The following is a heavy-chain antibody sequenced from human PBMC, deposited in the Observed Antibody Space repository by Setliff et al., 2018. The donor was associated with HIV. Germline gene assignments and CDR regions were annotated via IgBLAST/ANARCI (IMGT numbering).Heavy chain of an antibody. CDR3: ARLDCSSSSGFVDY. J-gene: IGHJ4*02. Sequence: PSETLSLTCIVSGDSISTYYWSWIRQPAGKELEWIGRIYGTGSTTYNPSLESRVTMSVDRSNNQFSLKLSSVTAADTAVYYCARLDCSSSSGFVDYWGQGTLVTVSS. V-gene: IGHV4-4*07. CDR2: IYGTGST. CDR1: GDSISTYY. D-gene: IGHD2-2*01.